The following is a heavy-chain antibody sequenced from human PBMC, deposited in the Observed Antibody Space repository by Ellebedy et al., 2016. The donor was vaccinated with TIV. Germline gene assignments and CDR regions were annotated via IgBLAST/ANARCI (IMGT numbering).Heavy chain of an antibody. CDR1: GYTFTGYY. Sequence: AASVKVSCKASGYTFTGYYMHWVRQAPGQGLEWMGWISAYNGNTNYAQKLQGRVTMTTDTSTSTAYMELSSLRSEDTAVYYCARGRDYGDYDYWGQGTLVTVSS. J-gene: IGHJ4*02. CDR2: ISAYNGNT. V-gene: IGHV1-18*04. CDR3: ARGRDYGDYDY. D-gene: IGHD4-17*01.